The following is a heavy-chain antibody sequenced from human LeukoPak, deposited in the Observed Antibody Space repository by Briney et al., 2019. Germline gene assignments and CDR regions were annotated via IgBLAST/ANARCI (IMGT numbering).Heavy chain of an antibody. CDR2: IYTGGNT. D-gene: IGHD2-2*01. CDR3: ARAYCTTSSCLSGFDI. J-gene: IGHJ3*02. V-gene: IGHV3-66*01. Sequence: GGSLRLSCAASGFTVSSNYMNWVRQAPGKGLEWVSVIYTGGNTYYADSVKGRFTISRDKSKNTVYLQMNSLRDEDAAVYYCARAYCTTSSCLSGFDIWGQGTKVTVSS. CDR1: GFTVSSNY.